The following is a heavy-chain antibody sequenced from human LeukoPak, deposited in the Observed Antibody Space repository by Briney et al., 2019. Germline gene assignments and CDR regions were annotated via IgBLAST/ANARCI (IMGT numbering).Heavy chain of an antibody. CDR2: IRYDGSNK. CDR3: AKDGLIRIAAARVVY. V-gene: IGHV3-30*02. Sequence: GGSLRLSCAASGFTFSSYGMHWVRQAPGKGLEWVAFIRYDGSNKYYADSVKGRFTISRDNSKNTLYLQMNSLRAEDTAVYYCAKDGLIRIAAARVVYWGQGTLVTVSS. J-gene: IGHJ4*02. D-gene: IGHD6-13*01. CDR1: GFTFSSYG.